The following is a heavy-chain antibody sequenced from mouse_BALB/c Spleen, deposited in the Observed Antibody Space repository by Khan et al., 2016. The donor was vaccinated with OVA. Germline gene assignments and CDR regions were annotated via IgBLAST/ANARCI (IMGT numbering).Heavy chain of an antibody. J-gene: IGHJ4*01. CDR2: ISCYNGAT. Sequence: LVKTGASVKISCKASGYPFTSYYIHWVKQSHGKSLEWIGFISCYNGATNYNQKFKGKAPITVDTSSRTAYMQFNSLTSEDSAVYYCARDGYYYAMDYWGQGTSVTVSS. CDR3: ARDGYYYAMDY. CDR1: GYPFTSYY. V-gene: IGHV1S34*01. D-gene: IGHD2-3*01.